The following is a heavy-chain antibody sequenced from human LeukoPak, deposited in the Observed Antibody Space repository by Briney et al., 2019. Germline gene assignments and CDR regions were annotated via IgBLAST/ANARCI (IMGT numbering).Heavy chain of an antibody. Sequence: GRSLRLSCAASGFTFSSYAMHWVRQAPGKGLEWVAVISYDGSNKYFADSVKGRFTISRDNSKNTLYLQMNSLRAEDTAVYYCAREAVAGNFDYWGQGTLVTVSS. CDR3: AREAVAGNFDY. CDR1: GFTFSSYA. D-gene: IGHD6-19*01. J-gene: IGHJ4*02. CDR2: ISYDGSNK. V-gene: IGHV3-30*04.